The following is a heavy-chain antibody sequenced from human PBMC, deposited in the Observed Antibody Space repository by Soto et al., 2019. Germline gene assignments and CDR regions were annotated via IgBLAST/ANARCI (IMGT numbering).Heavy chain of an antibody. CDR2: ITFNAGST. J-gene: IGHJ3*01. D-gene: IGHD6-19*01. V-gene: IGHV3-23*01. CDR1: GFTFKNFA. CDR3: ATRSTSGWYFPFSGGFDV. Sequence: EVQLLESGGGLGQPGGSLRLSCAASGFTFKNFAMSWVRQAPGKGLEWVSSITFNAGSTYYADSVKGRFTISRDNSNNTLFLQMHGLRAEDTAVYYCATRSTSGWYFPFSGGFDVWGQGTVISVSS.